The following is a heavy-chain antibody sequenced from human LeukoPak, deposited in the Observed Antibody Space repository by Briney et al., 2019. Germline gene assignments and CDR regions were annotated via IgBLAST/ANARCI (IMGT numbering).Heavy chain of an antibody. CDR3: ARGAYMDV. J-gene: IGHJ6*02. CDR1: GYTFSSYG. CDR2: ISVINNANT. V-gene: IGHV1-18*01. Sequence: EASVKVSCKASGYTFSSYGINWVRQAPGQGLEWMGWISVINNANTRYAQNFQGRLTMTIDTSTTTAYMELRSLRSDDTAAYYCARGAYMDVWGQGTTVTVSS.